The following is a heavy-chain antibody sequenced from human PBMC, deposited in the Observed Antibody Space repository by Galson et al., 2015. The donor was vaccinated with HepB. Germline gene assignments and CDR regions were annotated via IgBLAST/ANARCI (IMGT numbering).Heavy chain of an antibody. D-gene: IGHD6-13*01. Sequence: CAISGDSVSSHSAAWNWNRQSPSRGLEWLGRTYYRSKWYNDYAVSVKSRITINPDTSKNQFSLQLNSVTPEDTAVYYCARVALIAAAGTVWFDPWGQGTLVTVSS. CDR1: GDSVSSHSAA. J-gene: IGHJ5*02. CDR3: ARVALIAAAGTVWFDP. V-gene: IGHV6-1*01. CDR2: TYYRSKWYN.